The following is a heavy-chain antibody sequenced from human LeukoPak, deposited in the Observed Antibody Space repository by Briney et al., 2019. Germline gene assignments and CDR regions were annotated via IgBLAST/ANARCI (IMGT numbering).Heavy chain of an antibody. D-gene: IGHD3-22*01. J-gene: IGHJ4*02. Sequence: GGSLRLSCAASGFIFSSYWMSWVRQAPGKGLEWVANIKQDGSEKYYVDSVKGRFTISRDNAKNSLYLQMHSLKTEDTAVYYCTRLGYNYDTSGNYWGQGTLVTVSS. V-gene: IGHV3-7*03. CDR1: GFIFSSYW. CDR2: IKQDGSEK. CDR3: TRLGYNYDTSGNY.